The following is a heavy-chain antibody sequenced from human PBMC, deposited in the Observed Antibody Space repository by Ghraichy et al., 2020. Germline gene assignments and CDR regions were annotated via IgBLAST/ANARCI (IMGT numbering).Heavy chain of an antibody. V-gene: IGHV3-7*01. CDR1: GFTFSSYW. CDR2: IKQDGSEK. D-gene: IGHD3-16*01. J-gene: IGHJ6*02. Sequence: GGSLRLSCAASGFTFSSYWMSWVRQAPGKGLEWVANIKQDGSEKYYVDSVKGRFTISRDNAKNSLYLQMNSLGAEDTAVYYCARDLFGYPPTYYYYGMDVWGQGTTVTVSS. CDR3: ARDLFGYPPTYYYYGMDV.